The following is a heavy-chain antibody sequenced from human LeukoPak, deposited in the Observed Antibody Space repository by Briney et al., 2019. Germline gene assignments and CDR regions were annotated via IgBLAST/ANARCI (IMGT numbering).Heavy chain of an antibody. CDR2: ISGSGGST. Sequence: GGSLRLSCAASGFTFSSYAMSWVRQAPGKGLEWVSAISGSGGSTYYADSVKGRFTISRDNSKHTLYLQMNSLRAEDTAVYYCAKYYYDSSGFSGAFDIWGQGTMVTVSS. V-gene: IGHV3-23*01. CDR1: GFTFSSYA. CDR3: AKYYYDSSGFSGAFDI. D-gene: IGHD3-22*01. J-gene: IGHJ3*02.